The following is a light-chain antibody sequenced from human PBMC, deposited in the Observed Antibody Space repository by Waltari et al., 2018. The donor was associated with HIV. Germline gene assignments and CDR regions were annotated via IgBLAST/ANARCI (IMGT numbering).Light chain of an antibody. V-gene: IGLV2-8*01. J-gene: IGLJ3*02. CDR1: RSDIGPYES. CDR3: SSYGDSLRVL. CDR2: EVT. Sequence: QSALTQPPSASGSLGQSVPISCTGPRSDIGPYESVSWFQQHPRSAPKLLLYEVTRRPSSVSDRFSGSRSGSTAFLTVAGLQPDDEATYFCSSYGDSLRVLFGGGTNVTVL.